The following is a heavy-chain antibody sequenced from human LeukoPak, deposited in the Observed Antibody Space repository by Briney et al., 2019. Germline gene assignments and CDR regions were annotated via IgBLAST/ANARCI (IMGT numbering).Heavy chain of an antibody. Sequence: GGSLRLSCAASGFTFSSYAMSWVRQTPGKGLEWVSGVSDIGGSTYYADSVKGRLTISRDNSKSTLYLQMNSLRAEDTAVYYCAKDLTRITIFGPPFWGQGTLVTVSS. V-gene: IGHV3-23*01. CDR1: GFTFSSYA. J-gene: IGHJ4*02. D-gene: IGHD3-3*01. CDR2: VSDIGGST. CDR3: AKDLTRITIFGPPF.